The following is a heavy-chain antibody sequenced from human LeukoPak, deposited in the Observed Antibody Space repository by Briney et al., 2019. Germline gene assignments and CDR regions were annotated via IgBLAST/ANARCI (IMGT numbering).Heavy chain of an antibody. J-gene: IGHJ6*03. V-gene: IGHV3-21*01. CDR3: ARDPYSETDGDTYYYSMDV. D-gene: IGHD1-26*01. CDR2: ITSSSTYT. Sequence: GGSLRLSCAASGFSFSSYNMNWVRQTPGKGLEWVSSITSSSTYTFYADSVKGRFTISRDNARNPLYLQMNSLRAEDTAVYYCARDPYSETDGDTYYYSMDVRGKGTTVPISS. CDR1: GFSFSSYN.